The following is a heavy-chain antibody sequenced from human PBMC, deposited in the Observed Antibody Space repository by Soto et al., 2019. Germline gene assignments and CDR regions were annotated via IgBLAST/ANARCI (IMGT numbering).Heavy chain of an antibody. CDR3: ARGRRGEAFDI. D-gene: IGHD3-16*01. V-gene: IGHV3-74*01. J-gene: IGHJ3*02. Sequence: GGSLRLSCAASGFTFSGYWMHWVRQAPGKGLVWVSRINSDGSSTSYADSVKGRFTISRDNAKNTLYLQMNSLRAEDTAVYYCARGRRGEAFDIWGQGTMVTVSS. CDR2: INSDGSST. CDR1: GFTFSGYW.